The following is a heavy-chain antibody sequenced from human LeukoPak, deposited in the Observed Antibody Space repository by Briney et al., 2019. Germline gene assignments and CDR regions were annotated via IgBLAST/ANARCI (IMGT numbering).Heavy chain of an antibody. V-gene: IGHV4-61*05. CDR1: GGSISSSSYY. CDR2: IYYSGST. D-gene: IGHD3-10*02. CDR3: ARVHYVRRPFWFDP. J-gene: IGHJ5*02. Sequence: PSETLSLTCTVSGGSISSSSYYWGWIRQPPGKGLEWIGYIYYSGSTNYNPSLKSRVTISVDTSKNQFSLKLSSVTAADTAVYYCARVHYVRRPFWFDPWGQGTLVTVSS.